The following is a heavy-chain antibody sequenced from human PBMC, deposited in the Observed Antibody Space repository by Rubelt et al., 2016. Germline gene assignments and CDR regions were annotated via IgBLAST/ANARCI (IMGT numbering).Heavy chain of an antibody. CDR3: ARDLPPFRRYNWNFPLDY. V-gene: IGHV1-18*01. D-gene: IGHD1-7*01. CDR2: ISAYNGNT. Sequence: QVQLLQSGAEVKKPGASVKVSCKASGYTFTSYGISWVRQAPGQGLEWMGWISAYNGNTNYAQKLQGRGTMTTDTSTCTAYMELRSLRSDDTAVYYCARDLPPFRRYNWNFPLDYWGQGTLVTVSS. J-gene: IGHJ4*02. CDR1: GYTFTSYG.